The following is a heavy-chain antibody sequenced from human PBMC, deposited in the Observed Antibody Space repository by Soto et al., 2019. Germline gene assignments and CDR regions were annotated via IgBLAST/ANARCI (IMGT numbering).Heavy chain of an antibody. CDR2: ISSSSSYI. Sequence: GGSLRLSCAASVFTFSSYSMNWVRQAPGKGLEWVSSISSSSSYIYYADSVKGRFAISRDNAKNSLYLQMNSLRAEDTAVYYCATQYNWNYEGEYWGQGTLVTVSS. CDR3: ATQYNWNYEGEY. J-gene: IGHJ4*02. D-gene: IGHD1-7*01. V-gene: IGHV3-21*01. CDR1: VFTFSSYS.